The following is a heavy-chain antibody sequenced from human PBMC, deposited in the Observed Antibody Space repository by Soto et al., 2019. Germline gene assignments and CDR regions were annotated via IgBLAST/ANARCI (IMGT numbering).Heavy chain of an antibody. J-gene: IGHJ4*02. V-gene: IGHV4-59*08. Sequence: QVQLQESGPGLVKPSETLSLTCSVSGGSIGSYYWSWIRQPPGKGLEWIGYIYYSGSTNYNPSLKSRVIISVDTSKNQFSLNLSSVTAGDTAVYYCARGGWRQVDYWGQGTLVTVSS. CDR1: GGSIGSYY. D-gene: IGHD3-3*01. CDR3: ARGGWRQVDY. CDR2: IYYSGST.